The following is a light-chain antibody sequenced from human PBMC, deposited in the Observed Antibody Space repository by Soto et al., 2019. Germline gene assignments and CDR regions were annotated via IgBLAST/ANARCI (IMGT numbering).Light chain of an antibody. CDR3: LQHINYLWP. CDR2: CAS. J-gene: IGKJ1*01. CDR1: QGIGNA. Sequence: IRMTLSPASLSASKGDRATTSCRASQGIGNALGWYHQKPGEPPKFLIYCASSFQGGAPPTFFSSRSSTDFTLAISSLQPEDSATYYCLQHINYLWPFGQGTKVDIK. V-gene: IGKV1-6*01.